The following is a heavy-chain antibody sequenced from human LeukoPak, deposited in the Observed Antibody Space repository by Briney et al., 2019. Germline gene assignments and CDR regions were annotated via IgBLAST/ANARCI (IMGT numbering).Heavy chain of an antibody. CDR1: GFTFDDHG. J-gene: IGHJ6*03. D-gene: IGHD2-21*01. V-gene: IGHV3-20*04. CDR2: INWNGGST. CDR3: ARGLTRDYYYYMDV. Sequence: GGSLRLSCIASGFTFDDHGMSWVRQAPGKGLEWVSNINWNGGSTGYVDSVKGRFTISRDNAKNSLYLQMNSLRAEDTAVYYCARGLTRDYYYYMDVWGKGTTVTVSS.